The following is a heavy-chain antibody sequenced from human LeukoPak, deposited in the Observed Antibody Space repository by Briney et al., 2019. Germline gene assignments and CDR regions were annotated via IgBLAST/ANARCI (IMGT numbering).Heavy chain of an antibody. Sequence: SQTLFLTCTVSGGSISSGDYYWSWIRQPPGKGLEWIGYIYYSGSTYYNPSLKSRVTISVDTSKNQFSLKLSSVTAADTAVYYCAREISGSYYVDYWGQGTLVTVSS. CDR1: GGSISSGDYY. CDR2: IYYSGST. V-gene: IGHV4-30-4*08. D-gene: IGHD1-26*01. J-gene: IGHJ4*02. CDR3: AREISGSYYVDY.